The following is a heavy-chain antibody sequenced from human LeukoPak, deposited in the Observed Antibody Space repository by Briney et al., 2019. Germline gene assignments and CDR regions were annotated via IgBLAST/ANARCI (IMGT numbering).Heavy chain of an antibody. CDR1: GFTFSDYY. D-gene: IGHD3-9*01. CDR3: ARAYYDILTGSTSPWYFDY. Sequence: GGSLRLSCAASGFTFSDYYMSWIRQAPGKGLEWVSHISSSSSYINYADSVKGRFTISRDNAKNSLYLQMNSLRAEDTAVYYCARAYYDILTGSTSPWYFDYWGQGTLVTVSS. V-gene: IGHV3-11*03. CDR2: ISSSSSYI. J-gene: IGHJ4*02.